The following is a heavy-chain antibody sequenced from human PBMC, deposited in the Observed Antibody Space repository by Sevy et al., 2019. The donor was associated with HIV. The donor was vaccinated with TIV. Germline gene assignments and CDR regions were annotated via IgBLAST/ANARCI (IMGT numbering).Heavy chain of an antibody. CDR2: IYSSGST. Sequence: SETLSLTCTVSGGSISGYYWSWIRQPAGKGLEWIGRIYSSGSTNYHPSLKSRVTMSVDTSKNQFSLKLSSVTAADTAVYYCARTAQFGVVDYWGQGTLVTVSS. CDR3: ARTAQFGVVDY. CDR1: GGSISGYY. V-gene: IGHV4-4*07. D-gene: IGHD3-3*01. J-gene: IGHJ4*02.